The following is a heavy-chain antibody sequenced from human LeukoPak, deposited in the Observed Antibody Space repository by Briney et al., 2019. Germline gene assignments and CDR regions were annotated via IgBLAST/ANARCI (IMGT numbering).Heavy chain of an antibody. CDR2: INWDGDST. Sequence: PGGSLRLSCAASGFTFDDYGMSWVRQAPGKGLEWVSTINWDGDSTDYADSVKGRFTISRDNPKTSLYLHLSSLTVEDTAFYYCAKLDIAAAGEWGQGTLVTVSS. J-gene: IGHJ4*02. CDR3: AKLDIAAAGE. V-gene: IGHV3-20*04. CDR1: GFTFDDYG. D-gene: IGHD6-13*01.